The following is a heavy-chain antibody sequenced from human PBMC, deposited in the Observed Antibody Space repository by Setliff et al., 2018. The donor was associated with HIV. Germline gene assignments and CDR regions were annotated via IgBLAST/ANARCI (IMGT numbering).Heavy chain of an antibody. J-gene: IGHJ4*02. CDR1: GGSISSSSYY. CDR3: ARGYGSGSYYSIYHNY. Sequence: KPSETLSLTCTVSGGSISSSSYYWGWIRQPPGKGLEWIGSIYYSGSTYYNPSLKSRVTISVDTSKNQFSLKLSSVTAADTAVYYCARGYGSGSYYSIYHNYWGQGTLVTVSS. CDR2: IYYSGST. D-gene: IGHD3-10*01. V-gene: IGHV4-39*01.